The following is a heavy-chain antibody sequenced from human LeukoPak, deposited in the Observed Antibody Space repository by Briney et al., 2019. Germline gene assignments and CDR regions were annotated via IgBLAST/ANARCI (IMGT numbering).Heavy chain of an antibody. CDR1: GYTFTDYY. CDR2: INPNSGGT. D-gene: IGHD7-27*01. Sequence: ASVKVSCKASGYTFTDYYMHWVRQAPGQGLEWMGRINPNSGGTNYAQKFQGRVTMTRDTSISIGYTELSRLKSDDTAIYYCTADKKLGDFDYWGQGTLVTVSS. CDR3: TADKKLGDFDY. V-gene: IGHV1-2*06. J-gene: IGHJ4*02.